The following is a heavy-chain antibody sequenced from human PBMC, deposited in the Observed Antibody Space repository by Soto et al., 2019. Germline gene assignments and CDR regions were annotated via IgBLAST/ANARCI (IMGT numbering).Heavy chain of an antibody. CDR2: ISYDGSNK. CDR3: AKSGADIVVVPAAMIVDYFDY. Sequence: GGSLRLSCAASGFTFSSYGMHWVRQAPGKGLEWVAVISYDGSNKYYADSVKGRFTISRDNSKNTLYLQMNSLRAEETAVYYCAKSGADIVVVPAAMIVDYFDYWGQGTLVTVSS. CDR1: GFTFSSYG. J-gene: IGHJ4*02. V-gene: IGHV3-30*18. D-gene: IGHD2-2*01.